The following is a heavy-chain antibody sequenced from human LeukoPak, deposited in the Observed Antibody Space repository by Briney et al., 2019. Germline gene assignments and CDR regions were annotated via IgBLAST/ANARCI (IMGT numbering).Heavy chain of an antibody. D-gene: IGHD3-10*01. Sequence: SETLSLTCTVSGASMSSSYWSWTRQPAGKGLEWIGRIYTSGVTSYNPSLKSRVIMSIDASKNQFSLNLSSVIAADTAVYYCSRGSYNSWSWGQGTLVTVSS. J-gene: IGHJ5*02. CDR3: SRGSYNSWS. CDR2: IYTSGVT. V-gene: IGHV4-4*07. CDR1: GASMSSSY.